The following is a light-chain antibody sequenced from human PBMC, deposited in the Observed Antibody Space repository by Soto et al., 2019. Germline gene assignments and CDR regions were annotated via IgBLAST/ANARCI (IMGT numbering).Light chain of an antibody. J-gene: IGLJ1*01. CDR3: SSYTSRTTRV. CDR1: SSDVGDYNY. Sequence: QSALTQPASVSGSPGQSITISCTGTSSDVGDYNYVSWYQQHPGKAPKLMIYDVSNRPSGVSNRFSGSKSGSTASLTISGLQAEDEADYYCSSYTSRTTRVFGTGTKLTVL. CDR2: DVS. V-gene: IGLV2-14*01.